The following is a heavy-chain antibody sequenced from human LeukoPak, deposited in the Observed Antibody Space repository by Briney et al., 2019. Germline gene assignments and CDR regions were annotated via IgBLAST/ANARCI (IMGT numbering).Heavy chain of an antibody. V-gene: IGHV4-39*01. CDR1: GFTFSSYA. CDR3: ARHRMLVVVVAATNNWFDP. CDR2: IYYSGST. D-gene: IGHD2-15*01. Sequence: GSLRLSCAASGFTFSSYAMSWIRQPPGKGLEWIGSIYYSGSTYYNPSLKSRVTISVDTSKNQFSLKLSSVTAADTAVYYCARHRMLVVVVAATNNWFDPWGQGTLVTVSS. J-gene: IGHJ5*02.